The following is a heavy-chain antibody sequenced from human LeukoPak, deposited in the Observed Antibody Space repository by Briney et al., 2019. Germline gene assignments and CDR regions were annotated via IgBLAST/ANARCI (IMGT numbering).Heavy chain of an antibody. CDR3: ARARDLLRGLNWFDP. D-gene: IGHD4-23*01. CDR1: GYTFIAYY. J-gene: IGHJ5*02. CDR2: INPSSGGT. V-gene: IGHV1-2*02. Sequence: GASVKVSCRASGYTFIAYYMHWVRQAPGQGLEWMGWINPSSGGTNYAQKFQGRVTMTRDTSISTAYMELSELRSDDTAVYYCARARDLLRGLNWFDPWGQGTLVTVSS.